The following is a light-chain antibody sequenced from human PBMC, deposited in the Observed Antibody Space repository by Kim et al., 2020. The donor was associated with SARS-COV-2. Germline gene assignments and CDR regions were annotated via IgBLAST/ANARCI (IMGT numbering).Light chain of an antibody. CDR3: HLLGT. Sequence: DFQMTQSPSTLSASVGDRVTITCRASQSINGWLAWYQQKPGTAPKLLIYHASSLQSGVPFRFSGSASGTEFTLTISSLQPEDVATYYCHLLGTFGQGTKVEIK. V-gene: IGKV1-5*01. CDR2: HAS. J-gene: IGKJ1*01. CDR1: QSINGW.